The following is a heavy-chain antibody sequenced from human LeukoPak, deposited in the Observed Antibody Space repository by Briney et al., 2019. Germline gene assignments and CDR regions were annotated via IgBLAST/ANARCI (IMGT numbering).Heavy chain of an antibody. CDR3: ARHRKKYSSGWFVGFDY. D-gene: IGHD6-19*01. V-gene: IGHV3-48*03. CDR2: ISSSGSTI. Sequence: GGSLRLSCGASGFTFSTYEMNWVRQAPGKGLEWVSYISSSGSTIYYADSVKGRFTISRDNAKNSLFLQMNSLRAEDTAVYYCARHRKKYSSGWFVGFDYWGQGTLVTVSS. CDR1: GFTFSTYE. J-gene: IGHJ4*02.